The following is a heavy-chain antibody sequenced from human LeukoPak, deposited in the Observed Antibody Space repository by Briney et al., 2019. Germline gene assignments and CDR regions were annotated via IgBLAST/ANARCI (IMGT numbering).Heavy chain of an antibody. D-gene: IGHD3-22*01. Sequence: TLSLTCAVYGGSFSGHYWSRIRQPPGKALKWLARIDWDDDKYYSTSLKTRLTISKDTSKNQVVLTMTNMDPVDTATYYCARIQYYYDSSGYFTHSFDYWGQGTLVTVSS. CDR3: ARIQYYYDSSGYFTHSFDY. V-gene: IGHV2-70*11. J-gene: IGHJ4*02. CDR2: IDWDDDK. CDR1: GGSFSGHY.